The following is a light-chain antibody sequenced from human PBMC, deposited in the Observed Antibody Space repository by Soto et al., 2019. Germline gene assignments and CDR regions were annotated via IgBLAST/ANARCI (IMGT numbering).Light chain of an antibody. CDR3: QQYNSYSRT. Sequence: DIPMTQSPSTLSASVGDRVTIHCRASQSISIWLAWYQQKPGKAPNLLIYKASTLESGVPSRFSGSGSGTEFTLTISSLQPDDFATYYCQQYNSYSRTFGQGTKVEIK. CDR1: QSISIW. J-gene: IGKJ1*01. V-gene: IGKV1-5*03. CDR2: KAS.